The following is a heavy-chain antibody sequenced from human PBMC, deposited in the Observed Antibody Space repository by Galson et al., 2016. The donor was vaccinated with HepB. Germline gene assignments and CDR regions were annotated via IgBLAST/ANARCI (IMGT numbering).Heavy chain of an antibody. CDR2: IWYDGSKK. J-gene: IGHJ3*02. V-gene: IGHV3-33*01. Sequence: SLRLSCAASGITFSIYGMHWVRQAPGKGLEWVAVIWYDGSKKDYADSVKGRFTISRDNSKTTLYLQMNSLRAEDTAVYYCTRVRRPWGMGRKDAFDIWGQGTMVTVSS. CDR3: TRVRRPWGMGRKDAFDI. D-gene: IGHD2-8*01. CDR1: GITFSIYG.